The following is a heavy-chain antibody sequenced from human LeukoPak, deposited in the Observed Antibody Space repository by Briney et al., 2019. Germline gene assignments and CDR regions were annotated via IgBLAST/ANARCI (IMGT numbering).Heavy chain of an antibody. Sequence: GGSPGLSCAASGFTFSSYAMSWVRQAPGKGLEWVSGISGSGDNTYYADSVKGRFTISRDNSKNTLYVQVNSLGTEDTAAYYCAKGSYYDSSGSFYFDYWGQGTLVTVSS. V-gene: IGHV3-23*01. CDR3: AKGSYYDSSGSFYFDY. CDR2: ISGSGDNT. D-gene: IGHD3-22*01. CDR1: GFTFSSYA. J-gene: IGHJ4*02.